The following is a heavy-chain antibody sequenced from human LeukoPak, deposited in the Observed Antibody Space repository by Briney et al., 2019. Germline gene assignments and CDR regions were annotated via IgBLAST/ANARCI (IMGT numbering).Heavy chain of an antibody. CDR3: AKDHVFHYDILTGYPTVPDY. Sequence: ASVKVSCKASGYSFTSYYMHWVRQAPGQGLEWMGIINPSGGSTSYAQKFQGRVTMTRDMSTSTVYMELSSLKSEDTAVYYCAKDHVFHYDILTGYPTVPDYWGQGTLVTVSS. CDR2: INPSGGST. V-gene: IGHV1-46*01. D-gene: IGHD3-9*01. J-gene: IGHJ4*02. CDR1: GYSFTSYY.